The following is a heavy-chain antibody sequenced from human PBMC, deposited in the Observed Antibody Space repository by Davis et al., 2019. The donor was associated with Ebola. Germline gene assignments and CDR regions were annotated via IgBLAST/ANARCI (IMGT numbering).Heavy chain of an antibody. CDR2: FDPEDGET. Sequence: ASVKVSCKVSGYTLTELSMHWVRQAPGKGLEWMGGFDPEDGETIYAQKFQGRVTMTEDTSTDTAYMELSSLRSEDTAVYYCATAELRYSSSWYEPRPYYFDYWGQGTLVTVSS. J-gene: IGHJ4*02. D-gene: IGHD6-13*01. CDR3: ATAELRYSSSWYEPRPYYFDY. CDR1: GYTLTELS. V-gene: IGHV1-24*01.